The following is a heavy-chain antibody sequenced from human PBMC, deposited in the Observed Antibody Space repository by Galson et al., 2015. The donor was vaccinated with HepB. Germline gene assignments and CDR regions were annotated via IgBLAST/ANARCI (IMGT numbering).Heavy chain of an antibody. CDR3: ARGRGPYCTSGVCGGYYFDF. V-gene: IGHV1-18*04. CDR2: ISANSGDT. Sequence: SVKVSCKASGYTFTTNGISWVRQAPGQGLEWMGWISANSGDTKYAQNLQGRVTITRDTSASTVYMELSSLRFEDTAVYYCARGRGPYCTSGVCGGYYFDFWGQGTLVTVSS. D-gene: IGHD2-8*01. CDR1: GYTFTTNG. J-gene: IGHJ4*02.